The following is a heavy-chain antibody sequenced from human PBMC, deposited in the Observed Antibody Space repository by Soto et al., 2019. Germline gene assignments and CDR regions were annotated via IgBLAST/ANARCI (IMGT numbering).Heavy chain of an antibody. V-gene: IGHV3-15*07. Sequence: SVSNAWMNWVRQAPGKGLEWVGRIKSKTDGGTTDYAAPVKGRFTISRDDSKNTLYLQMNSLKTEDTAVYYCTTDYYSSGYYFPGPDYWGQGTLVNVSS. CDR1: SVSNAW. J-gene: IGHJ4*02. CDR3: TTDYYSSGYYFPGPDY. CDR2: IKSKTDGGTT. D-gene: IGHD3-22*01.